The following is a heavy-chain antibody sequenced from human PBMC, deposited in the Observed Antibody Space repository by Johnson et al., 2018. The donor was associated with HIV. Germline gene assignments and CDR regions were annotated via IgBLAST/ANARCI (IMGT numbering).Heavy chain of an antibody. CDR3: AKDSGYSSIYYKIGSFDI. Sequence: VQLVESGGGLVQPGGSLRLSCAASGFTFASYAMSWVRQAPGKGLEWISLITGSGGSTYNADTVKGRFTLTRDNSKNTLYLQMNSLRAEDTALYYCAKDSGYSSIYYKIGSFDIWGQGAMVTVSS. CDR1: GFTFASYA. D-gene: IGHD6-13*01. J-gene: IGHJ3*02. V-gene: IGHV3-23*04. CDR2: ITGSGGST.